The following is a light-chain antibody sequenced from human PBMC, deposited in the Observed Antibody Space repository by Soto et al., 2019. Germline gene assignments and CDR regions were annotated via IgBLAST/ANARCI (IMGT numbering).Light chain of an antibody. CDR1: SYDVGGYNY. CDR2: DVS. CDR3: SSYRGTNTGI. Sequence: QSALTQPASVSGSPGQSITISCTGTSYDVGGYNYVSWYQQHPGKAPQLMIYDVSDRPSGVSSRFSGSKSGNTASLTISGLQAEDEADYYCSSYRGTNTGIFGTGTKVTVL. V-gene: IGLV2-14*01. J-gene: IGLJ1*01.